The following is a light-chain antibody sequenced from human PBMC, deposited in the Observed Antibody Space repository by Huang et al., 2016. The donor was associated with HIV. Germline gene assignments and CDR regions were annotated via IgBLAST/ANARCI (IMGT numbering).Light chain of an antibody. Sequence: DIQMTQSPSSLSASVGDRVTITCRASQSISSYLNWYQQKPGKAPKVLIYAASSLQRGVPSRFSGSGSGTDFILTISSLQPEDFATYYCQQSYSTPRTFGQGTKVEI. J-gene: IGKJ1*01. CDR3: QQSYSTPRT. CDR2: AAS. V-gene: IGKV1-39*01. CDR1: QSISSY.